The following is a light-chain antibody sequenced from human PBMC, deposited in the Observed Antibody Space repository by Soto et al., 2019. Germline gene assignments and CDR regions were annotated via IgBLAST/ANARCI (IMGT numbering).Light chain of an antibody. CDR3: QQRSNWPPA. CDR2: DAS. CDR1: QSVGTY. V-gene: IGKV3-11*01. J-gene: IGKJ3*01. Sequence: EIVLTQFPATLSLSPGERAILSCRASQSVGTYLAWYQQKPGQAPRLLIYDASNRATGIPARFSGSGSGTDFALTINSLEPEDFAVYYCQQRSNWPPAFGPGTKVDIK.